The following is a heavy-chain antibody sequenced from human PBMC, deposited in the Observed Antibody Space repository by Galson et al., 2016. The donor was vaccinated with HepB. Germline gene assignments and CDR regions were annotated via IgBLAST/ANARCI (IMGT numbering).Heavy chain of an antibody. V-gene: IGHV3-11*01. D-gene: IGHD3-22*01. CDR3: ARVLSGYYQAFDY. CDR1: GFTFSDYY. CDR2: ISSGRRIL. Sequence: SLRLSCAASGFTFSDYYMTWIRQAPGKGLEWVSCISSGRRILNYGDPVQGRITISRDNANNSLYLQMHSLRADDTAVYYCARVLSGYYQAFDYWGQGILVTVSS. J-gene: IGHJ4*02.